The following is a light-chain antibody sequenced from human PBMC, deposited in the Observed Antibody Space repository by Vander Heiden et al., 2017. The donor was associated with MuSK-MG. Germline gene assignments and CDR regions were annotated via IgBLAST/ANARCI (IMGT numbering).Light chain of an antibody. J-gene: IGKJ3*01. Sequence: AIQMTQPPSSLSASVGDKVTISCRASQDIGNDLGWYRQKPGNATKLLFYAASTLQSGVQSSFGGSGSGTDFTLTISSLQPEDLATYYCLHDYNSPFTFGHGTKVDIK. CDR1: QDIGND. V-gene: IGKV1-6*02. CDR3: LHDYNSPFT. CDR2: AAS.